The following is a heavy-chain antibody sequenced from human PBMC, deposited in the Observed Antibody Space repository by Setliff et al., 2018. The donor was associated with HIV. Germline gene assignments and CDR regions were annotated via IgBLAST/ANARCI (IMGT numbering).Heavy chain of an antibody. CDR2: IYHTGST. V-gene: IGHV4-39*01. CDR3: ARSIVPVASGYYYFEY. J-gene: IGHJ4*02. Sequence: SETLSLTCAVSGFSINSTSYYWGWIRQPPGNGLEWIGSIYHTGSTYYKPSLKSRVTISVDTSKNQFSLRLSSVAAGDTAVYYCARSIVPVASGYYYFEYWGQGTLVTVSS. CDR1: GFSINSTSYY. D-gene: IGHD3-3*01.